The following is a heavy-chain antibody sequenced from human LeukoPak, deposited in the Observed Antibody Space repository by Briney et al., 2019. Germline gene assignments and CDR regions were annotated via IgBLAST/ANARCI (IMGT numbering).Heavy chain of an antibody. Sequence: GSLRLSCAASGFTFSSYAMSWVRQGPGKGLEWVSAISGSGDSTHYADSVKGRLTISRDNPKNTLYLQMNSLRAEEDTAVYYCAKSAAVVKGDFDYWGQGTLVTVSS. J-gene: IGHJ4*02. CDR3: AKSAAVVKGDFDY. D-gene: IGHD2-21*01. V-gene: IGHV3-23*01. CDR2: ISGSGDST. CDR1: GFTFSSYA.